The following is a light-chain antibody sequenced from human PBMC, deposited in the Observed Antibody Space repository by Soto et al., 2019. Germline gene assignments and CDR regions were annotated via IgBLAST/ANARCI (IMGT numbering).Light chain of an antibody. J-gene: IGLJ2*01. CDR1: SSDVGGYNF. V-gene: IGLV2-14*01. CDR3: SSYTSSSTLEV. CDR2: DVS. Sequence: QSALTQTASVSGSPGQSITISCTGTSSDVGGYNFVSWYQLHPGKAPKLMIYDVSNRPSGVSDRFSGSKSGNTASLTISGLQAEDEADYYCSSYTSSSTLEVFGGGTKLTVL.